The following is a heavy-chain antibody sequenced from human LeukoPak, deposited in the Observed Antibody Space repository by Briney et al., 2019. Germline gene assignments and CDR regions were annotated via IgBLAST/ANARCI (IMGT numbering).Heavy chain of an antibody. D-gene: IGHD3-16*01. CDR2: MNPNSGNT. CDR3: ARVGVITFYGSYYYYYGMDV. J-gene: IGHJ6*02. V-gene: IGHV1-8*01. CDR1: GYTFTSYD. Sequence: ASVKVSCRASGYTFTSYDINWVRQATGQGLEWMGWMNPNSGNTGYAQKFQGRVTMTRNTSISTAYMELSSLRSEDTAVYYCARVGVITFYGSYYYYYGMDVWGQGTTVTVSS.